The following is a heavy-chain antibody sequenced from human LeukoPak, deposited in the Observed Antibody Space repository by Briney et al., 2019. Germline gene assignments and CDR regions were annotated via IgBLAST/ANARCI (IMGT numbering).Heavy chain of an antibody. CDR1: GGSISSYY. D-gene: IGHD3-3*01. Sequence: KTSETLSLTCTVSGGSISSYYWSWIRQPAGKGLEWIGRIYTSGSTNYNPSLKSRVTMSVDTSKNQFSLKLSSVTAADTAVYYCARDSKRSGEYMRGYYFDYWGQGTLVTVSS. CDR2: IYTSGST. J-gene: IGHJ4*02. CDR3: ARDSKRSGEYMRGYYFDY. V-gene: IGHV4-4*07.